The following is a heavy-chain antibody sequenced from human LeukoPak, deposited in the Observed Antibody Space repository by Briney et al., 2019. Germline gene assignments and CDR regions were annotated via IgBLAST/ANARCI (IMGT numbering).Heavy chain of an antibody. V-gene: IGHV3-11*01. CDR2: ISSSGTTI. CDR1: GFTSSDYY. J-gene: IGHJ4*02. D-gene: IGHD3-10*01. CDR3: ASLRGVNR. Sequence: GGSLRLSCAASGFTSSDYYMSWIRQPPGKGLEWVSYISSSGTTIYYADSVRGRFTASRDNARNSLYLQMDSLSAEDTAVYYCASLRGVNRWGQGTLVTVSS.